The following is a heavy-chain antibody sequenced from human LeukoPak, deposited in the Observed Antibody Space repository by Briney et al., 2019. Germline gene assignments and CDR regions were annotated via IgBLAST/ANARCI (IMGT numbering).Heavy chain of an antibody. CDR2: IHSGGST. CDR1: GFTVSSNH. J-gene: IGHJ4*02. V-gene: IGHV3-66*01. D-gene: IGHD6-19*01. Sequence: SGGSLRLSCGASGFTVSSNHMNWGRQAPRKGLEWVSVIHSGGSTNYANSVQDRFTISRDNSKNTLYLQMNRLRAEDTAMYYCARGYKSAWFYLDYWGQGTLVTVS. CDR3: ARGYKSAWFYLDY.